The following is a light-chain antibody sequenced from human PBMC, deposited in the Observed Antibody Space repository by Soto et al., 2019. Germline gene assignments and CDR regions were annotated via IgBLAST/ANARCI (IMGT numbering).Light chain of an antibody. Sequence: EIEITQPPASRSMYKGERATLSCRASQSVSSNLAWYQQKPGQAPRLLIYGASTRATGIPARFSGSGSGTDFTLTISSLHSQDFAVFYCQQYDNWSTITFGQGIRL. J-gene: IGKJ5*01. CDR3: QQYDNWSTIT. CDR2: GAS. CDR1: QSVSSN. V-gene: IGKV3-15*01.